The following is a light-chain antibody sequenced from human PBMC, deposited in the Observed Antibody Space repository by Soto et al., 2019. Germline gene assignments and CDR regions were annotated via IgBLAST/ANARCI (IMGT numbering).Light chain of an antibody. CDR2: DVS. J-gene: IGLJ3*02. V-gene: IGLV2-14*01. Sequence: QSALTQPASVSGSPGQSITISCTGTSSDVGGYNYVSWYRQHPGKAPKLMIYDVSNRPSGVSNRFSGSKSGNTASLTISGLQPEDEGDYYCSSYTSSSPLWVFGGGTKLTVL. CDR1: SSDVGGYNY. CDR3: SSYTSSSPLWV.